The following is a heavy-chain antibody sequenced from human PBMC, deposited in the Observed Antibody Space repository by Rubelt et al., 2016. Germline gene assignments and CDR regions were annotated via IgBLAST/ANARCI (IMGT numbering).Heavy chain of an antibody. CDR2: TYYRSKWYN. CDR1: GDSVSSNSAA. J-gene: IGHJ3*02. Sequence: QVQLQQSGPGLVKPSQTLSLTCAISGDSVSSNSAAWNWISQSPSRGLEWLGRTYYRSKWYNAYAPSLNSRIARNPDTAKNQFSLHLNSVTPEDTAIYYCARGELDIWGQGTMVTVSS. CDR3: ARGELDI. D-gene: IGHD3-10*01. V-gene: IGHV6-1*01.